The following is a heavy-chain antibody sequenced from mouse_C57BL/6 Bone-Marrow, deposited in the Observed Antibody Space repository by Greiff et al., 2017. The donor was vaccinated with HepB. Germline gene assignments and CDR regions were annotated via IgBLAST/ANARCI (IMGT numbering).Heavy chain of an antibody. J-gene: IGHJ3*01. D-gene: IGHD2-5*01. V-gene: IGHV1-82*01. CDR1: GYTFTSSW. CDR3: ARGDSNPFAY. CDR2: IYPGDGDT. Sequence: VQLQQPGAELVKPGASVKMSCKASGYTFTSSWMNWVKQRPGKGLEWIGRIYPGDGDTNYNGKFKCKATLTADKSSSTAYMQLSSLTSEDSAVYFCARGDSNPFAYWGQGTLVTVSA.